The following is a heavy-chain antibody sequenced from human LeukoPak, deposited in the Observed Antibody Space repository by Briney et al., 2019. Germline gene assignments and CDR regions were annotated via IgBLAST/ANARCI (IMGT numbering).Heavy chain of an antibody. Sequence: PGGSLRLSCAASGFTFSSYGMSWVRQAPGKGLEWVSAISGSGGSTYYADSVKGRFTISRDNSKNTLYLQWNSRRAGDRAVYYSAKEGGYGELSSYFDYWGQGTLVTVSS. D-gene: IGHD3-16*02. CDR2: ISGSGGST. CDR3: AKEGGYGELSSYFDY. V-gene: IGHV3-23*01. J-gene: IGHJ4*02. CDR1: GFTFSSYG.